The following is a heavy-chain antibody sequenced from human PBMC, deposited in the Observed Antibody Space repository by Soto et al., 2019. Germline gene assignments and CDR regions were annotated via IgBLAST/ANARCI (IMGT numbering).Heavy chain of an antibody. CDR3: AGGYSYGKNDY. D-gene: IGHD5-18*01. V-gene: IGHV1-18*01. CDR1: GYTFTSYG. CDR2: ISAYNGNT. Sequence: ASVKVSCKASGYTFTSYGISWVRQAPGQGLEWMGWISAYNGNTNYAQKLQGRVTMTTDKSTSTAYMELSSLRSEDTAVYYCAGGYSYGKNDYWGQGTLVTVSS. J-gene: IGHJ4*02.